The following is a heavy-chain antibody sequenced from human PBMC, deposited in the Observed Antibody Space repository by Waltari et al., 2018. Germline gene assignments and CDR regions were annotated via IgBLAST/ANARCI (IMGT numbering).Heavy chain of an antibody. Sequence: QVQLVQSGAEVKKPGSSVKVSCKASGGTFSSYAISWVRQAPGQGLEWMGRILPSVGTANYAQKFQGRVTITADKSTSTAYMELSSLRSEDTAMYYCARDRPTQLRFLEWLPMSFDYWGQGTLVTVSS. V-gene: IGHV1-69*08. J-gene: IGHJ4*02. CDR3: ARDRPTQLRFLEWLPMSFDY. D-gene: IGHD3-3*01. CDR1: GGTFSSYA. CDR2: ILPSVGTA.